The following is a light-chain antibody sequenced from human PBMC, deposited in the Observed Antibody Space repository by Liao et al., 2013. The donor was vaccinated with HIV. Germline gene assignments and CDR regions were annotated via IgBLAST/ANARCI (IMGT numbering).Light chain of an antibody. Sequence: SYELTQPPSVSVSPGQTASITCSGDKLGDKYACWYQQKPGQSPVVVIYQDNKRPSGIPERFSGSNSGNTATLTISGTQAMDEADYYCQVWDSSSDHRVFGGGTKLTVL. CDR3: QVWDSSSDHRV. J-gene: IGLJ3*02. V-gene: IGLV3-1*01. CDR1: KLGDKY. CDR2: QDN.